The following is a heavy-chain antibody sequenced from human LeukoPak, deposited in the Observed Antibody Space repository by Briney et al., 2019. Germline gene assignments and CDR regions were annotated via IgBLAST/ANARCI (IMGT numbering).Heavy chain of an antibody. CDR1: GFTFSSYG. Sequence: PGGSLRLSCAASGFTFSSYGMHWVRQAPGKGLEWVAFIRYDGSNKYYADSVKGRFTISRDNSKNTLYLQMNSLRAEDTAVYYCAKDSRPGYSGSYDAFDIWGQGTMVTVSS. D-gene: IGHD1-26*01. CDR2: IRYDGSNK. J-gene: IGHJ3*02. CDR3: AKDSRPGYSGSYDAFDI. V-gene: IGHV3-30*02.